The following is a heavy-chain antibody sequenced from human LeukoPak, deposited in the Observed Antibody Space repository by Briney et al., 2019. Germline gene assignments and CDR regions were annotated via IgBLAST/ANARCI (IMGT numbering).Heavy chain of an antibody. V-gene: IGHV3-48*01. CDR3: ASSSSLGN. CDR1: GFTFSSYS. Sequence: GGSLRLSCAASGFTFSSYSMNWVRQAPGKGLEWVSYISPSSSTIYYADSVKGRFTISRDNAKNSLSLQMNSLRAEDTAVYYCASSSSLGNWGQGTLVTVSS. D-gene: IGHD6-6*01. J-gene: IGHJ4*02. CDR2: ISPSSSTI.